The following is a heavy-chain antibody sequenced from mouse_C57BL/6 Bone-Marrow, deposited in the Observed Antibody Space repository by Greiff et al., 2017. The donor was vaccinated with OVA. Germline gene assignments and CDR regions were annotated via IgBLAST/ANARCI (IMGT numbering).Heavy chain of an antibody. CDR3: ARPGTGAIDD. CDR1: GYTFTSYW. CDR2: IDPSDSYT. D-gene: IGHD4-1*01. Sequence: QVQLQQSGAELVRPGTSVKLSCKASGYTFTSYWMHWVKQRPGQGLEWIGVIDPSDSYTNYNQKFKGKATLTVDTSSSTAYMQLSSLTSEDSAVYYCARPGTGAIDDWGQGTSVTVSS. J-gene: IGHJ4*01. V-gene: IGHV1-59*01.